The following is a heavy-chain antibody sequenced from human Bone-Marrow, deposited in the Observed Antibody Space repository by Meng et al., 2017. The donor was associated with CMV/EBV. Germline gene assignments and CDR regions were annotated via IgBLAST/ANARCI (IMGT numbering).Heavy chain of an antibody. CDR1: GYTFTSYG. CDR2: ISAYNGNT. J-gene: IGHJ6*02. D-gene: IGHD2-2*01. V-gene: IGHV1-18*01. CDR3: ARDSAYCSSTSCYWYGMDV. Sequence: ASVKVSCKASGYTFTSYGISWVRQAPGQGLEWMGWISAYNGNTNYAQKLQGRVTMTTDTSTSTAYMELSRLRSDDTAVYYCARDSAYCSSTSCYWYGMDVWGQGTTVTVSS.